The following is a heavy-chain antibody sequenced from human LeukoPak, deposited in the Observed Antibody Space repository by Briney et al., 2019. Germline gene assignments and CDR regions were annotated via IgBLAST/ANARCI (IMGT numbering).Heavy chain of an antibody. Sequence: SETLSLTCTVSGGSISSYYWSWIRQPPGKGLEWIGYIYYSGGTSYNPSLKSRVTISVETSKNQFSLKLSSVTAADTAVYYCAKDLYDSSSYWGQGTLVTVSS. D-gene: IGHD3-22*01. V-gene: IGHV4-59*01. J-gene: IGHJ4*02. CDR1: GGSISSYY. CDR2: IYYSGGT. CDR3: AKDLYDSSSY.